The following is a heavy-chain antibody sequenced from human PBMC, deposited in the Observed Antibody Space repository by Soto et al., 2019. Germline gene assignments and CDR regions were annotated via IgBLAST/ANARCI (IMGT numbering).Heavy chain of an antibody. J-gene: IGHJ6*02. Sequence: ASVKVSCKASGYTFTTYDISWVRQAPGQGLEWMGRISTYNGNTNYPQSLQGRLTMTTDTSTTTAYMELRNLRSDDTAVYYCARDPYHVLMVNAPNLYGIDVWGQGTTVTVSS. V-gene: IGHV1-18*01. CDR3: ARDPYHVLMVNAPNLYGIDV. CDR1: GYTFTTYD. D-gene: IGHD2-8*01. CDR2: ISTYNGNT.